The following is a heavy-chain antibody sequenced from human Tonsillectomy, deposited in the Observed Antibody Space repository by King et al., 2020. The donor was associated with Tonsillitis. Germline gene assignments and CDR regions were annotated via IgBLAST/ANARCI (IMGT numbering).Heavy chain of an antibody. CDR2: IFSSDEK. V-gene: IGHV2-26*01. CDR1: GFSLSNARMG. CDR3: ARIHYGDYVNWYFDL. Sequence: TLKESGPVLVKPTETLTLTCTVSGFSLSNARMGVSWIRQPPGKALEWLAHIFSSDEKSYSTSLKSRLTISKDTSKSQVVLTMTNMDPVDTATYYCARIHYGDYVNWYFDLWGRGTLVTVSS. D-gene: IGHD4-17*01. J-gene: IGHJ2*01.